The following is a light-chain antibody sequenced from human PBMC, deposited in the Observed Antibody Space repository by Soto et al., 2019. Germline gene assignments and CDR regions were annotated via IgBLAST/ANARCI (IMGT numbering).Light chain of an antibody. J-gene: IGKJ1*01. CDR2: DAS. V-gene: IGKV1-13*02. CDR1: EGISSA. CDR3: QQFNSYPRT. Sequence: AIELTQSPSSLPASVGDRVTITCRASEGISSALAWYQEKPGKAPKLLIYDASSLESGVPSRFSGSGSGTDFTLTISSLQPEDFATYYCQQFNSYPRTFGQGTKVDI.